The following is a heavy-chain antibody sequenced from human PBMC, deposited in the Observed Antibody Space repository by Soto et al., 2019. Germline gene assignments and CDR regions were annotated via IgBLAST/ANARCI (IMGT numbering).Heavy chain of an antibody. CDR1: GFTCSTSS. CDR2: ISGTSDYI. Sequence: GGSLRLSWAASGFTCSTSSMNWVRQTPGKGLEWVSSISGTSDYIDYADSVKGRFTISRDNSKNTLYLQMNSLRAEDTAVYYCARETAAGTGDGAFDIWGQGTMVTVSS. J-gene: IGHJ3*02. D-gene: IGHD6-13*01. CDR3: ARETAAGTGDGAFDI. V-gene: IGHV3-21*01.